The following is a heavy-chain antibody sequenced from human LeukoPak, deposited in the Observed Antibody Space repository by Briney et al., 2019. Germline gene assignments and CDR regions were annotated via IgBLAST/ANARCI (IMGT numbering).Heavy chain of an antibody. CDR1: GFTFSSYG. J-gene: IGHJ4*02. D-gene: IGHD4-17*01. CDR3: ARDLDYGDYAIDY. V-gene: IGHV3-48*01. CDR2: ISSSSSTI. Sequence: GGSLRLSCAASGFTFSSYGMNWVRQAPGKGLEWVSYISSSSSTIYYADSVKGRFTISRDNAKNSLYLQMNSLRAEDTAVYYCARDLDYGDYAIDYWGQGTLVTVSS.